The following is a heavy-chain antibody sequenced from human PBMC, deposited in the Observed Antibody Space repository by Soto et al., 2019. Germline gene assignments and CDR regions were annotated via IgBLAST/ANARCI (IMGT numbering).Heavy chain of an antibody. CDR2: IYYSGTT. J-gene: IGHJ4*02. CDR3: ATSYGNAWYTY. Sequence: SETLSLTCTVSGGSISSTSHHWAWIRQPPGKGLEWIGSIYYSGTTYYNPSLKSRLTIFVDTSKNQFSLKLSSVTVADTAVYYCATSYGNAWYTYWGQGTQVTVSS. V-gene: IGHV4-39*07. D-gene: IGHD6-13*01. CDR1: GGSISSTSHH.